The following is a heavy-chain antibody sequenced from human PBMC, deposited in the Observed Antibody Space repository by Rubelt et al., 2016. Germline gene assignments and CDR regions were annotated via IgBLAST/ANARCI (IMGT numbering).Heavy chain of an antibody. V-gene: IGHV4-39*07. D-gene: IGHD5-18*01. Sequence: QLQLQESGPGLVKPSETLSLTCTVSGGSISSSSYYWGWIRQPPGKGLEWIGSIYYSGSTYYNPSLKSRVTISVEPSKNQLSLKLGSVTAADTAVDYCARRGYSYGAIDYWGQGTLVTVSS. CDR2: IYYSGST. CDR3: ARRGYSYGAIDY. CDR1: GGSISSSSYY. J-gene: IGHJ4*02.